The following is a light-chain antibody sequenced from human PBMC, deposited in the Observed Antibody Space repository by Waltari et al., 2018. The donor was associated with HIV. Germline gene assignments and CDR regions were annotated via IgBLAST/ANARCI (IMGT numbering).Light chain of an antibody. V-gene: IGKV1-NL1*01. CDR1: QGISKS. CDR2: AAS. Sequence: DIQMTQSPSSLSASVGDRVSITCRASQGISKSLAGYQQRPGKAPKLLIYAASRLESGVPSRFSGRGSGTDYTLTLSSLQPEDFATYYCQQYYTTPYTFGQGTKLEIK. CDR3: QQYYTTPYT. J-gene: IGKJ2*01.